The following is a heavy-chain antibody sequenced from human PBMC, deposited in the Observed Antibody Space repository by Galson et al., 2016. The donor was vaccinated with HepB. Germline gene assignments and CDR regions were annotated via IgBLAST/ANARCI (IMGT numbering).Heavy chain of an antibody. J-gene: IGHJ4*01. D-gene: IGHD3-22*01. CDR3: ARDYYDSSGPARYFDY. Sequence: SVKVSCKASGGSFSSSAISWVRQAPGQGLEWMGGIIPIFGIAKYAQKFQGRLTIIADESTSTTYMDLSSLRSEDTAVYYCARDYYDSSGPARYFDYWGHGTLVTVSS. V-gene: IGHV1-69*13. CDR1: GGSFSSSA. CDR2: IIPIFGIA.